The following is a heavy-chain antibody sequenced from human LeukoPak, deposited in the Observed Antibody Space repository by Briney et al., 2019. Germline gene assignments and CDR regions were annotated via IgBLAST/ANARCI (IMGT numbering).Heavy chain of an antibody. J-gene: IGHJ6*02. D-gene: IGHD2-2*01. CDR3: ASSVVPAAMVQYYYYGMDV. Sequence: SETLSLTCTVSGGSISSYYWSWLRQPPGKGLEWIGYIYYSGSTNYNPSLKSRVTISVDTSKNQFSLKLSSVTAADTAVYYCASSVVPAAMVQYYYYGMDVWGQGTTVTVSS. CDR1: GGSISSYY. V-gene: IGHV4-59*01. CDR2: IYYSGST.